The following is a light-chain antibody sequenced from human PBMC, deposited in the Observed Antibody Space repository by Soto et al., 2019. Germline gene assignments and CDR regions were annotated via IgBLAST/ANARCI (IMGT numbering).Light chain of an antibody. CDR1: QDISNY. J-gene: IGKJ2*01. Sequence: DIQMTQSPSSLSASVGDRVTITCQASQDISNYLNWYQQKPGKAPKLLIYDASNLETGVPSRFSGSGSGTDFTLTISGLQPEDLATYYCQQSYSTPYTFGQGTRLDIK. CDR3: QQSYSTPYT. V-gene: IGKV1-39*01. CDR2: DAS.